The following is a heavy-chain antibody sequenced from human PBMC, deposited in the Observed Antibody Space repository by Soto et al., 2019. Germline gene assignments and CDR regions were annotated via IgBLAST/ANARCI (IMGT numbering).Heavy chain of an antibody. J-gene: IGHJ4*02. Sequence: SETLSLTCTVSGDSISCYSWSCIRQPPGKGLEWIGNIHYNGNTKYSPSLKSRVNMSVDTSKNHFSLKLISVTTADTAVYFCAREGNLGRWIQPLDSWGQGTLVTVS. CDR3: AREGNLGRWIQPLDS. V-gene: IGHV4-59*01. D-gene: IGHD2-2*03. CDR1: GDSISCYS. CDR2: IHYNGNT.